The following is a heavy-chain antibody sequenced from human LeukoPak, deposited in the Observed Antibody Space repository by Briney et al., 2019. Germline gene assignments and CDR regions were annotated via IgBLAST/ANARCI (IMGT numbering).Heavy chain of an antibody. V-gene: IGHV1-46*01. CDR3: ARAGYCSGGSCYFDY. D-gene: IGHD2-15*01. J-gene: IGHJ4*02. CDR2: INPSGGST. Sequence: ASVTVSCKASGYTFSTYYMHWVRQAPAQGLEWMGIINPSGGSTRNAQKFQGRVTMTRDTYTSTVYMELTSLRSEDTAVYYCARAGYCSGGSCYFDYWGQGTVVTVSS. CDR1: GYTFSTYY.